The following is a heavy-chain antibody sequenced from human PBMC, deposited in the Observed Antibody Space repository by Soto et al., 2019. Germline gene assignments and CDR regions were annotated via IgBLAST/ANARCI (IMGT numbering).Heavy chain of an antibody. CDR3: AITMITFGGVIVNSFDY. CDR1: GYTLTELS. Sequence: ASVKVSCKVSGYTLTELSMHWVRQAPGKGLEWMGGFDPEDGETIYAQKFQGRVTMTEDTSTDTAYMELSSLRSEDTAVYYCAITMITFGGVIVNSFDYWGQGTLVTVSS. J-gene: IGHJ4*02. D-gene: IGHD3-16*02. CDR2: FDPEDGET. V-gene: IGHV1-24*01.